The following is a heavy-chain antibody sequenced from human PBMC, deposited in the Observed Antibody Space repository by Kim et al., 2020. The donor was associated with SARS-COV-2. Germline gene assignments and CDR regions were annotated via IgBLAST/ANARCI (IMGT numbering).Heavy chain of an antibody. D-gene: IGHD3-22*01. Sequence: ASVKVSCKASGYTFTSYAMHWVRQAPGQRLEWMGWINAGNGNTKYSQKFQGRVTITRDTSASTAYMELSSLRSEDTAVYYCARLDYYDSSGYYSLDYWGQGTLVTVSS. CDR3: ARLDYYDSSGYYSLDY. CDR2: INAGNGNT. V-gene: IGHV1-3*01. J-gene: IGHJ4*02. CDR1: GYTFTSYA.